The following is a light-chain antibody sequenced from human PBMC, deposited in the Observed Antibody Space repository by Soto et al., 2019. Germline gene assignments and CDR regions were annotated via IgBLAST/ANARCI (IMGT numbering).Light chain of an antibody. Sequence: DIVMTQSPDSLAVSLGERATVNCKSSQSILYSSNNKYYLAWYQQKSGQPPKLLIYWSSIRESGVPDRFTGSGSGTDFTLTISSLQAEDVAVYYCQQYFSAPCTFGQGTKVDI. CDR1: QSILYSSNNKYY. CDR3: QQYFSAPCT. V-gene: IGKV4-1*01. J-gene: IGKJ3*01. CDR2: WSS.